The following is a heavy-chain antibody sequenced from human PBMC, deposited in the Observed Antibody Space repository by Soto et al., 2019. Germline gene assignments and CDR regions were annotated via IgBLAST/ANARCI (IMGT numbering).Heavy chain of an antibody. V-gene: IGHV1-46*01. Sequence: QVQLVQSGAEVKKPGASVKVSCKASGYTFPSYNMHCVRQAPGQGLEWVGMINPLGFSTTYAQKFRSRVTMTRDTSTSTVYMELTNLSSDDTAVYYCARAAGRFGELYWFDPWGQGTLVTVSP. CDR2: INPLGFST. CDR3: ARAAGRFGELYWFDP. D-gene: IGHD3-10*01. CDR1: GYTFPSYN. J-gene: IGHJ5*02.